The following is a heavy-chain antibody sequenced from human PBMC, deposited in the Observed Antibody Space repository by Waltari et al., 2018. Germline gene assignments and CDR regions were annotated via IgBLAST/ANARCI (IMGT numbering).Heavy chain of an antibody. J-gene: IGHJ4*02. CDR2: IITVSGTE. D-gene: IGHD3-10*01. CDR3: ASDPRDTKVQGVTEN. V-gene: IGHV1-69*08. Sequence: QVQLVQSGAEVKKPGSSVKVSCKASGGTFSSYAIIWVRQAPGQGLEWMGRIITVSGTENYGHKVQGSDTMTAENTTSTAYMELSDRRSEDTAVYDCASDPRDTKVQGVTENWGQGTLVTDST. CDR1: GGTFSSYA.